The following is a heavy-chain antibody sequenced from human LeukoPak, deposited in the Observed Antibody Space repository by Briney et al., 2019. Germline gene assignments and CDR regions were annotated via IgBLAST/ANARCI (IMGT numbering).Heavy chain of an antibody. J-gene: IGHJ4*02. Sequence: SETLSLTCAVYGGSFNGYYWSWIRQPPGKGLEWIGEINHSGSTNYNPSLKSRVTISVDTSKNQFSLKLSSVTAADTAVYYCARGGYCSGGSCYGGAFDYWGQGTLVTVSS. V-gene: IGHV4-34*01. CDR3: ARGGYCSGGSCYGGAFDY. CDR2: INHSGST. D-gene: IGHD2-15*01. CDR1: GGSFNGYY.